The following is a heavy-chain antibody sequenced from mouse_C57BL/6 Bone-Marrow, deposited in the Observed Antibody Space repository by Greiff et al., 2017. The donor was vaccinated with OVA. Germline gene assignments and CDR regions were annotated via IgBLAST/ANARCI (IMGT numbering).Heavy chain of an antibody. CDR1: GFTFSDFY. D-gene: IGHD1-1*01. CDR3: ARDAGYGSSIYAMDY. J-gene: IGHJ4*01. Sequence: EVKLMESGGGLVQSGRSLRLSCATSGFTFSDFYMEWVRQAPGKGLEWIAASRNKANDYTTEYSASVKGRFIVSRDTSQSILYLQMNALRAEDTAIYYCARDAGYGSSIYAMDYWGQGTSVTVSS. V-gene: IGHV7-1*01. CDR2: SRNKANDYTT.